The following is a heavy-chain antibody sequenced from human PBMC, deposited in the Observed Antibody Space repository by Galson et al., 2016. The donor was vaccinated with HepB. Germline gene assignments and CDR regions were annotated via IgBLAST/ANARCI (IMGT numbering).Heavy chain of an antibody. V-gene: IGHV3-30*18. Sequence: SLRLSCAASGFTFNIYAMHWVRQAPGKGLEWVSVISFDENNRYSADSVKDRFTISRDNSKNTLYLQMNSLRPEDTAVYYCAKDGADILISSGEAWGQGTLVTVSS. D-gene: IGHD3-9*01. CDR2: ISFDENNR. CDR1: GFTFNIYA. CDR3: AKDGADILISSGEA. J-gene: IGHJ5*02.